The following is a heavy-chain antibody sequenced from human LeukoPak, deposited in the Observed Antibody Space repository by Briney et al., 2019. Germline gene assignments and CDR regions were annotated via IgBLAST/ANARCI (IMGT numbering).Heavy chain of an antibody. D-gene: IGHD3-22*01. CDR3: ARAYYYDSGGRFWFDP. CDR2: INPTTGGT. J-gene: IGHJ5*02. CDR1: GYTFTDYY. Sequence: ASVKVSCKASGYTFTDYYIHWVRQAPGQGFEWMGWINPTTGGTKYARKFQGRVTLTRGTSITAVYMELSRLRSDDTAVYYCARAYYYDSGGRFWFDPWGQGTLVTVSS. V-gene: IGHV1-2*02.